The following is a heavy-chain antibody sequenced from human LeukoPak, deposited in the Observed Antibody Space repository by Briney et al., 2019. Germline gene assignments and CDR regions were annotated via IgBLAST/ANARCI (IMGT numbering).Heavy chain of an antibody. CDR3: ARRAGAYSHPYDY. J-gene: IGHJ4*02. D-gene: IGHD4/OR15-4a*01. CDR1: GFTVSSNS. Sequence: GGSLRLSCTVSGFTVSSNSMSWVRQAPGKGLEWVSFIYSDNAHYSDSEKGRFTISRDNTKNTLYLQINSLRAEDTAVYYCARRAGAYSHPYDYWGQGTLVTVSS. V-gene: IGHV3-53*01. CDR2: IYSDNA.